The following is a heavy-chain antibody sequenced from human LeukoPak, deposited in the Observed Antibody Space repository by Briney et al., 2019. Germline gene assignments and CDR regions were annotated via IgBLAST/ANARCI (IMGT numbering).Heavy chain of an antibody. CDR2: ISSSSSYI. J-gene: IGHJ4*02. Sequence: GGSLRLSCAASGFTFSSYSMNWVRQALGKGLEWVSSISSSSSYIYYADSVKGRFTISRDNAKNSLYLQMNSLRAEDTAVYYCARVVVPAATKWYYFDYWGQGTLVTVSS. D-gene: IGHD2-2*01. V-gene: IGHV3-21*01. CDR3: ARVVVPAATKWYYFDY. CDR1: GFTFSSYS.